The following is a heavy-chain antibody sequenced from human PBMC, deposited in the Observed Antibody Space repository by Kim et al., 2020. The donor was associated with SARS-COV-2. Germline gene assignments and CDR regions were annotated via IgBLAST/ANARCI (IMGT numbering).Heavy chain of an antibody. CDR3: ARGRVATGGTGT. CDR2: ISYDGNNK. D-gene: IGHD6-13*01. Sequence: GGSLRLSCAASGFTFNNYAMHWVRQAPGKGLEWVASISYDGNNKYHADSVKGRFTISRDDSKNTLYVQMNSLIAEDTATYYCARGRVATGGTGTWGQGTLVTVSS. J-gene: IGHJ5*02. V-gene: IGHV3-30-3*01. CDR1: GFTFNNYA.